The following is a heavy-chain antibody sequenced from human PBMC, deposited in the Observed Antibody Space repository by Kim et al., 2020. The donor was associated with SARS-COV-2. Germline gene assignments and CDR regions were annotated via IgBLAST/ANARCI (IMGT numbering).Heavy chain of an antibody. Sequence: GGSLRLSCAASGFTFSSYAMHWVRQAPGKGLEWVAVISYDGSNKYYADSVKGRFTISRDNSKNTLYLQMNSLRAEDTAVYYCARDMVRGVIIKSNYYYYYGMDVWGQGTTVTVSS. V-gene: IGHV3-30*04. CDR1: GFTFSSYA. CDR3: ARDMVRGVIIKSNYYYYYGMDV. D-gene: IGHD3-10*01. J-gene: IGHJ6*02. CDR2: ISYDGSNK.